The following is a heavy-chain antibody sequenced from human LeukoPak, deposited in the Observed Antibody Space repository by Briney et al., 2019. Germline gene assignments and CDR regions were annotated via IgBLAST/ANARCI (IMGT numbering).Heavy chain of an antibody. J-gene: IGHJ4*02. Sequence: GGSLKLSCAASGFTFSGSAMHWVRQASGKGLEWVGRTRSKANSYATAYAASVKGRFTISRDDSKNTAYLQMNSLKTEDTAVYYCTRPEGYYGGNIDYWGQGTLVTVSS. CDR3: TRPEGYYGGNIDY. D-gene: IGHD4-23*01. V-gene: IGHV3-73*01. CDR2: TRSKANSYAT. CDR1: GFTFSGSA.